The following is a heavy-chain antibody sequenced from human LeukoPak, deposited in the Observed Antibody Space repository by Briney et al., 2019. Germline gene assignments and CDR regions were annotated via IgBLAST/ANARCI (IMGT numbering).Heavy chain of an antibody. Sequence: GGSLRLSCAASGFSFITYNMNWVRQAPGKGLEWVSSISSTSSYIYYADSVKGRFTISRDNAKNSLYLQMNSLRAEDTAVYYCARVHYDSSAFDYWGQGTLVTVSS. CDR3: ARVHYDSSAFDY. V-gene: IGHV3-21*01. J-gene: IGHJ4*02. D-gene: IGHD3-22*01. CDR2: ISSTSSYI. CDR1: GFSFITYN.